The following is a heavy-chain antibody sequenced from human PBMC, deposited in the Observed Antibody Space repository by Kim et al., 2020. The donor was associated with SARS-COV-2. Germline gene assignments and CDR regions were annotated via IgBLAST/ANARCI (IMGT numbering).Heavy chain of an antibody. CDR2: IIPIFGTA. V-gene: IGHV1-69*13. CDR1: GGTFSSYA. CDR3: ARDVRGAVRGVIITGYYGMDV. J-gene: IGHJ6*02. Sequence: SVKVSCKASGGTFSSYAISWVRQAPGQGLEWMGGIIPIFGTANYAQKFQGRVTITADESTSTAYMELSSLRSEDTAVYYCARDVRGAVRGVIITGYYGMDVWGQGTTVTVSS. D-gene: IGHD3-10*01.